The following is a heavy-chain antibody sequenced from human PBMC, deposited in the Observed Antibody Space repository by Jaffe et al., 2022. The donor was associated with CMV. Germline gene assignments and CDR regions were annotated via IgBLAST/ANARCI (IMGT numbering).Heavy chain of an antibody. V-gene: IGHV4-39*01. CDR1: GGSISSSSYY. D-gene: IGHD1-26*01. CDR3: ARHYRLGGGSYYGFFDY. J-gene: IGHJ4*02. Sequence: QLQLQESGPGLVKPSETLSLTCTVSGGSISSSSYYWGWIRQPPGKGLEWIGSIYYSGSTYYNPSLKSRVTISVDTSKNQFSLKLSSVTAADTAVYYCARHYRLGGGSYYGFFDYWGQGTLVTVSS. CDR2: IYYSGST.